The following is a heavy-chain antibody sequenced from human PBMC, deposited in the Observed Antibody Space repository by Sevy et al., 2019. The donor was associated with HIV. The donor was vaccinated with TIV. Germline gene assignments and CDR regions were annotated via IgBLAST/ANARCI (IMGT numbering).Heavy chain of an antibody. D-gene: IGHD3-3*01. CDR3: ARDLEGPIRFWYYYYMDV. J-gene: IGHJ6*03. CDR1: GFTFSNYW. Sequence: GGSLRLSYAASGFTFSNYWMTWVRQASGKGLEWVANIKEDGSEQYYVDSVQGRFTISRDNAKNSLSLQMSSLRAEDTAVYYCARDLEGPIRFWYYYYMDVWGKGTTVTVSS. CDR2: IKEDGSEQ. V-gene: IGHV3-7*03.